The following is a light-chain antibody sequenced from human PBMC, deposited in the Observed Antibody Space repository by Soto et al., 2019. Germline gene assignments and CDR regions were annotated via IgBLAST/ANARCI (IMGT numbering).Light chain of an antibody. V-gene: IGLV2-14*01. CDR3: SSSTTTTSLVV. J-gene: IGLJ3*02. CDR1: SSDIGDYNY. CDR2: DVS. Sequence: QLVLTQPASVSGSPGQSITISCTGTSSDIGDYNYVSWYQQYPGKVPKLVIYDVSHRPSGVSNRFSGSKSGNTASLTISGLQAEDEADYYCSSSTTTTSLVVFGGGTKLTVL.